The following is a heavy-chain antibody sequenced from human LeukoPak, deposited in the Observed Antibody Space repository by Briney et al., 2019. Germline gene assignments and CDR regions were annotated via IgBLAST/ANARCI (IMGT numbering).Heavy chain of an antibody. V-gene: IGHV4-34*01. D-gene: IGHD6-19*01. CDR1: GGSFSGYY. CDR2: INHSGST. J-gene: IGHJ4*02. CDR3: ARAPHSSGITVASKLYYFDY. Sequence: SETLSLTCAVYGGSFSGYYWSWIRQPPGKGLEWIGEINHSGSTNYNPSLKSRVTISVDTSKNQFSLKLGSVTAADTAVYYCARAPHSSGITVASKLYYFDYWGQGTLVTVSS.